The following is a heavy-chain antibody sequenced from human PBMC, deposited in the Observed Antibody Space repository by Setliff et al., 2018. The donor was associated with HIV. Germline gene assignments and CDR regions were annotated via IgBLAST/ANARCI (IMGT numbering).Heavy chain of an antibody. Sequence: SETLSLTCAVSGGSISSGNWLNWVRQPPGKGLEWIGEVYHSGSANYNPSRKSRVTISVDKSKNQFSLKLSSVTAADTAVYYWARGDNFWSGYNFWGQGTMVTVSS. V-gene: IGHV4-4*02. D-gene: IGHD3-3*01. CDR3: ARGDNFWSGYNF. J-gene: IGHJ3*01. CDR2: VYHSGSA. CDR1: GGSISSGNW.